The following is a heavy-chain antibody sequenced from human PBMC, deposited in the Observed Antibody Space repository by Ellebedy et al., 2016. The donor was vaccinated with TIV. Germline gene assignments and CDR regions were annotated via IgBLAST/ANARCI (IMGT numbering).Heavy chain of an antibody. Sequence: PGGSLRLSCAASGFTVSSNYMNWVRQAPGKGLEWVSVVYTGGSTYYADSVKGRFTISRDSSKNTVYLQMNSLRAEDTAVYYCARDLLGVSYWGQGTLVTVSS. J-gene: IGHJ4*02. CDR1: GFTVSSNY. CDR3: ARDLLGVSY. V-gene: IGHV3-53*01. CDR2: VYTGGST.